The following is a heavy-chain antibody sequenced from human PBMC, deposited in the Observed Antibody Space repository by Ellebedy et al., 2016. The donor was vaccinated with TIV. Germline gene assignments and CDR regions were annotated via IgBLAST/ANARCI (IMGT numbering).Heavy chain of an antibody. V-gene: IGHV4-39*01. J-gene: IGHJ4*02. CDR2: IFYSGST. CDR3: SRLRHWLDHFDY. CDR1: DGSISSSGYY. D-gene: IGHD6-19*01. Sequence: MPSETLSLTCTVSDGSISSSGYYWGWIRQPTGKGLEWIGNIFYSGSTYYRPPLDPSLKSRVTISVDTSTNQFSLKLSSVTAADTAVYYCSRLRHWLDHFDYWGQGILVTVSS.